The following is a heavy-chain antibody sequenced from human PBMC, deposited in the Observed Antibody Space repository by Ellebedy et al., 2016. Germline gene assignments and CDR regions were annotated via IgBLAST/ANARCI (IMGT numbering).Heavy chain of an antibody. V-gene: IGHV3-21*01. D-gene: IGHD5-18*01. CDR1: GFTFSSYS. CDR2: ISSSSSYI. J-gene: IGHJ5*02. CDR3: ARADTAMGAQDA. Sequence: GGSLRLXXAASGFTFSSYSMNWVRQAPGKGLEWVSSISSSSSYIYYADSVKGRFTISRDNAKNSLYLQMNSLRAEDTAVYYCARADTAMGAQDAWGQGALVTVSS.